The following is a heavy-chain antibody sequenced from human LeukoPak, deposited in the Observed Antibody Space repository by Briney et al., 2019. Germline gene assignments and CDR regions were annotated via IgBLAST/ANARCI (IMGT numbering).Heavy chain of an antibody. CDR2: IKQDGSEK. Sequence: GGSLRLSCAASGFTFSNYWMSWVRQAPGKGLEWVANIKQDGSEKNYVDSVKGRFTISRDNAKNSLYLQMNSLRAEDTAVYYCAREFRAAAYWFDPWGQGTLVTVSS. CDR1: GFTFSNYW. CDR3: AREFRAAAYWFDP. V-gene: IGHV3-7*01. J-gene: IGHJ5*02. D-gene: IGHD6-13*01.